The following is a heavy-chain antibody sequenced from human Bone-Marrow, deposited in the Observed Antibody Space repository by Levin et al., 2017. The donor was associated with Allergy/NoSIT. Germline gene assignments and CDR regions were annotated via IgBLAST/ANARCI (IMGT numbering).Heavy chain of an antibody. J-gene: IGHJ4*02. CDR2: INPNTGVT. D-gene: IGHD2-15*01. Sequence: ASVKVSCKTSGFTFTDYYLHWVRQAPGQGLEWMGWINPNTGVTNYAQRCQGRVTMTRDTFINTAYMALTWLKSDDTAVIYCARGGSRLSDWGQGTLVTVS. CDR3: ARGGSRLSD. V-gene: IGHV1-2*02. CDR1: GFTFTDYY.